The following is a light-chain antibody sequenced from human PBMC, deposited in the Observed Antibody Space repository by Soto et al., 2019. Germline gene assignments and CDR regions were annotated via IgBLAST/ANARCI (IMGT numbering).Light chain of an antibody. CDR2: AAS. Sequence: DFRMTQSPSSLSVSVGDRVTITCRASQGISNSLAWYQQKPGKVPKLLIYAASTLQSGVPSRFSGSGSGTDFTLPISSLQPEDVATYYCQKYNSAPWTFGQGTKVEAK. V-gene: IGKV1-27*01. CDR1: QGISNS. J-gene: IGKJ1*01. CDR3: QKYNSAPWT.